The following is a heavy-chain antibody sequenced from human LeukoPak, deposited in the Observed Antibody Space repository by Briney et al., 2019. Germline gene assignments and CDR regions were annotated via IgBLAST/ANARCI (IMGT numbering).Heavy chain of an antibody. J-gene: IGHJ5*02. CDR2: MRPKSGST. D-gene: IGHD2/OR15-2a*01. V-gene: IGHV1-2*02. CDR3: ARAGHYDFDWFDP. CDR1: GFTFTAYQ. Sequence: ASVKVSCKASGFTFTAYQIHWVRQAPGQGLEWMGWMRPKSGSTNYAQKFQDRVTMTRDTSITTAYMELSSLTSDDTAVYYCARAGHYDFDWFDPWGQGTLVTVSS.